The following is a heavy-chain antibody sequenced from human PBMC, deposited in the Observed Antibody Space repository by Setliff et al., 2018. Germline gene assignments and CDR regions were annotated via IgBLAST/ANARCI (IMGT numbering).Heavy chain of an antibody. Sequence: SETLSLTCTVSGDSISSGSYYWTWIRQPAGKGLEWIGHFHTGGSTNYNRSLRSRVSISVDTSKNQFSLKLSSVTAADTATYYCARAGPTVTFFRVLVISWWNPWGQGSLVTVSS. CDR3: ARAGPTVTFFRVLVISWWNP. J-gene: IGHJ5*02. D-gene: IGHD3-3*01. CDR1: GDSISSGSYY. V-gene: IGHV4-61*09. CDR2: FHTGGST.